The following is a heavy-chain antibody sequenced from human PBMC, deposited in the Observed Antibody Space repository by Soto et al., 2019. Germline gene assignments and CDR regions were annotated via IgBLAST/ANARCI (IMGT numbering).Heavy chain of an antibody. CDR3: ARDWKSAIAAGLDY. J-gene: IGHJ4*02. CDR1: GGTFSSYA. Sequence: ASVKVSCKASGGTFSSYAISWVRQAPGQGLEWMGGIIPIFGTANYAQKFQGRVTITADTSTNTAYMELRSLRSDDTAVYYCARDWKSAIAAGLDYWGQGTLVTVSS. D-gene: IGHD6-25*01. V-gene: IGHV1-69*06. CDR2: IIPIFGTA.